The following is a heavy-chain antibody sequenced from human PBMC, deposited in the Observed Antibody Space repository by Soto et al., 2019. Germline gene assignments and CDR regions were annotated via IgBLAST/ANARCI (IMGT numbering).Heavy chain of an antibody. V-gene: IGHV3-21*01. CDR1: GFTFSSYS. D-gene: IGHD3-3*01. Sequence: GGSLRLSCAASGFTFSSYSMNWVRQAPGKGLEWVSSISSSSSYIYYADSVKGRFTISRDNAKNSLYLQMNSLRAEDTAVYYCARDPXYYDFCSGPIDLYGMDVWGQGTTVTVSS. CDR3: ARDPXYYDFCSGPIDLYGMDV. CDR2: ISSSSSYI. J-gene: IGHJ6*02.